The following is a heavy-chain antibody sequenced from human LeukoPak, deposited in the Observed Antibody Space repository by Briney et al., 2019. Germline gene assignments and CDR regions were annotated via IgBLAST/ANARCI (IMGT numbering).Heavy chain of an antibody. Sequence: ASVKVSCKASGYTFTGYYMHWVRQAPGQGLEWMGWINPNSGGTNYAQKFQGRVTMTRDTSISTAYMELSRLRSDDTAVYYCARPLRSYYYYGSGSYDGAFDIWGQGTMVTVSS. J-gene: IGHJ3*02. D-gene: IGHD3-10*01. CDR2: INPNSGGT. V-gene: IGHV1-2*02. CDR1: GYTFTGYY. CDR3: ARPLRSYYYYGSGSYDGAFDI.